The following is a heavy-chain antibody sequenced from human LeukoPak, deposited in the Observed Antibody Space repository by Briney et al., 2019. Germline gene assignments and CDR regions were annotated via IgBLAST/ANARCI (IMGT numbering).Heavy chain of an antibody. CDR1: GGSISSGGYS. CDR2: FHYSGST. CDR3: ARGRGLLI. D-gene: IGHD3/OR15-3a*01. Sequence: SETLSLTCAVSGGSISSGGYSWTWIRQPPGKGLEWIGFFHYSGSTYYNPSLKSRVTISVDTSKNQFSLKLSSVTAADTAVYYCARGRGLLIWGQGTLVTVSS. J-gene: IGHJ4*02. V-gene: IGHV4-30-4*07.